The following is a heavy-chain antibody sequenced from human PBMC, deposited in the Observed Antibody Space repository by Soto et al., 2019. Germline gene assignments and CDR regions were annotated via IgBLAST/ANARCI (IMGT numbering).Heavy chain of an antibody. CDR2: IYHSGST. CDR1: GGSISSGGYS. D-gene: IGHD5-18*01. J-gene: IGHJ4*02. V-gene: IGHV4-30-2*01. CDR3: ARGVPVWLTTKGYFDY. Sequence: SETLSLTCAVSGGSISSGGYSWSWIRQPPGKGLEWIGYIYHSGSTYYNPSLKSRVTISVDRSKNQFSLKLSSVTAADTAVYYCARGVPVWLTTKGYFDYWGQGTLVTVSS.